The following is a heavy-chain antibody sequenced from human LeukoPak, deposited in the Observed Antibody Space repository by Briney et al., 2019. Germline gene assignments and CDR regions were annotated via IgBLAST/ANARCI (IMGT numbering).Heavy chain of an antibody. CDR3: AELGITMIGGV. Sequence: GESLRLSCAASGFTFTTYWMSWVRQLPGKGLEWVANINQDGTEKYYVDSVKGRFTISRDNAKNSLYLQMNSLRAEDTAVYYCAELGITMIGGVWGKGTTVTISS. CDR1: GFTFTTYW. CDR2: INQDGTEK. J-gene: IGHJ6*04. D-gene: IGHD3-10*02. V-gene: IGHV3-7*01.